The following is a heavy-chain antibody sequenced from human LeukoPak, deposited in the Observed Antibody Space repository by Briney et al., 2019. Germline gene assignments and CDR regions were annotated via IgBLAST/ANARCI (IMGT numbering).Heavy chain of an antibody. CDR2: LRYDGTNK. CDR1: GFTFGSTG. Sequence: PGTSLRLSCAASGFTFGSTGMHWVRLPPGKGLEWVAPLRYDGTNKYYADSVKGRFTISRDNSKNTLYLQMNSLRAEDTAVYYCARGGVPAAMHAWFDPWGQGTLVTVSS. J-gene: IGHJ5*02. V-gene: IGHV3-30*02. D-gene: IGHD2-2*01. CDR3: ARGGVPAAMHAWFDP.